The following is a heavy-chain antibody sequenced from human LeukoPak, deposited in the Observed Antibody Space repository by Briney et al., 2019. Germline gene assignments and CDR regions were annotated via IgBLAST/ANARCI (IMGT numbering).Heavy chain of an antibody. CDR3: AKDFLKGGATNNWFDP. J-gene: IGHJ5*02. D-gene: IGHD5-12*01. CDR1: GFTVSSNY. Sequence: GGSLRLSCAASGFTVSSNYMSWVRQAPGKGLEWVSVIYSGGSTYYADSVKGRFTISRDNSKNTLYLQMNSLRAEDTAVYYCAKDFLKGGATNNWFDPWGQGTLVTVSS. V-gene: IGHV3-66*01. CDR2: IYSGGST.